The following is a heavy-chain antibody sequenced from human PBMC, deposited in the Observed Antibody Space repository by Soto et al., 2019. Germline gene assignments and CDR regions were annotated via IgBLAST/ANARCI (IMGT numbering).Heavy chain of an antibody. Sequence: PGGSLRLSCAASGFTFSDYYMSWIRQAPGKGLEWVSYISSSSSYTNYADSVKGRFTISRDNAKNSLYLQMNSLRAEDTAVYYCARVGSGYDFDYWGQGTPVTVSS. CDR1: GFTFSDYY. CDR3: ARVGSGYDFDY. D-gene: IGHD5-12*01. V-gene: IGHV3-11*06. CDR2: ISSSSSYT. J-gene: IGHJ4*02.